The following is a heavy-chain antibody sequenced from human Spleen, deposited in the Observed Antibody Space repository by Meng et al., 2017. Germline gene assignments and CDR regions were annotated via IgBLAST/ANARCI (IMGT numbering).Heavy chain of an antibody. CDR1: GFTFSSYE. Sequence: GGSLRLSCAASGFTFSSYEMNWVRQAPGKGLVWVSRSNSDGSDTSYADSVKGRFTISRDNAKNTLYLQMNSLRAEDTAVYYCARGGYYGSGSYDYWGQGTLVTVSS. J-gene: IGHJ4*02. CDR2: SNSDGSDT. CDR3: ARGGYYGSGSYDY. D-gene: IGHD3-10*01. V-gene: IGHV3-74*01.